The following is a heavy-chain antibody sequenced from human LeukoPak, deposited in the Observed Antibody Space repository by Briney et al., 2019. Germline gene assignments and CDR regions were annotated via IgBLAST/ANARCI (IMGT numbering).Heavy chain of an antibody. CDR3: ARLGGDNGEPYYYYYMDV. V-gene: IGHV5-51*01. D-gene: IGHD2-8*01. J-gene: IGHJ6*03. Sequence: TGESLKISCEGSEYTFTNYWIARVRQTPGEGQEYMGIIYPGDSDTRYSPSFQGQVTISADKSSSTAYLQWNSLKASDTAMYYCARLGGDNGEPYYYYYMDVWGKGTTVTVSS. CDR1: EYTFTNYW. CDR2: IYPGDSDT.